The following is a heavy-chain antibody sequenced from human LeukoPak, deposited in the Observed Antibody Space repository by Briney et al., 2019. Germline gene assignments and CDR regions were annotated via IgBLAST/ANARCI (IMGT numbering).Heavy chain of an antibody. V-gene: IGHV4-59*01. J-gene: IGHJ4*02. CDR3: ARDTSGYRRGSFDY. D-gene: IGHD3-22*01. CDR1: GGPTTSYY. CDR2: IYYSGST. Sequence: SETLSLTCTVSGGPTTSYYWSWIRQPPRKGLGWSGYIYYSGSTNYNPSLKSRVTISVDTSKNQFSLKLSSLTAADTAVYYCARDTSGYRRGSFDYWGQGTLVTVSS.